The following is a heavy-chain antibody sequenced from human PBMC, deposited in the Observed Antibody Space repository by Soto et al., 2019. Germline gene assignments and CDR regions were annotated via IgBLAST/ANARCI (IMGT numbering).Heavy chain of an antibody. D-gene: IGHD2-15*01. CDR1: GGSFSGYY. CDR2: INHSGST. Sequence: QVQLQQWGAGLLKPSETLSLTCAVYGGSFSGYYWSWIRQPPGKGLGWIGEINHSGSTNYNPSLKGRVTISVDTSKNQFSLKLSSVTAADTAVYYCARGPRYCSGGSCYVKGFDPWGQGTLVTVSS. J-gene: IGHJ5*02. V-gene: IGHV4-34*01. CDR3: ARGPRYCSGGSCYVKGFDP.